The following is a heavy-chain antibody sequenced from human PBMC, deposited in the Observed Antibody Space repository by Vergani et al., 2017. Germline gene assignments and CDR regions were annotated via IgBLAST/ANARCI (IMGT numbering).Heavy chain of an antibody. CDR3: ARDASKRVPAAISWFDP. V-gene: IGHV1-69*01. Sequence: QVQLVQSGAEVKKPGSSVKVSCKASGGTFSSYAISWVRQAPGQGLEWMGGIIPIFGTANYAQKFQGRVTITADESTSTAYMELSSLRSEDTAVYYCARDASKRVPAAISWFDPWGQGTLVTVSS. CDR2: IIPIFGTA. CDR1: GGTFSSYA. J-gene: IGHJ5*02. D-gene: IGHD2-2*01.